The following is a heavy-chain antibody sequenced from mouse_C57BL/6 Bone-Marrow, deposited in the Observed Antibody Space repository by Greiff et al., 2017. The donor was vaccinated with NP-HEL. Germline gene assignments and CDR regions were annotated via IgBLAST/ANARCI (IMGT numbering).Heavy chain of an antibody. J-gene: IGHJ2*01. Sequence: EVQLQQSGGDLVKPGGSLKLSCAASGFTFSSYGMSWVRQTPDKRLEWVATISSGGSYTYYPDSVKGRFTISRDNAKNTLYLQMSSLKSEDTAMYYCARHERDYDDYWGQGTTLTVSS. CDR2: ISSGGSYT. D-gene: IGHD2-4*01. CDR3: ARHERDYDDY. V-gene: IGHV5-6*01. CDR1: GFTFSSYG.